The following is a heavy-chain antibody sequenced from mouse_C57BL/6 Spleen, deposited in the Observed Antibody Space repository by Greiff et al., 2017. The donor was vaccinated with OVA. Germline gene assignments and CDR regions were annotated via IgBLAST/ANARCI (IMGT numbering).Heavy chain of an antibody. CDR1: GYTFTDYE. J-gene: IGHJ1*03. V-gene: IGHV1-15*01. D-gene: IGHD1-1*01. CDR3: TRAGTTRYFDV. CDR2: IDPETGGT. Sequence: QVTLKESGAELVRPGASVTLSCKASGYTFTDYEMHWVKQTPVHGLEWIGAIDPETGGTAYNQKFKGKAILTADKSSSTAYMELRSLTSEDSAVYYCTRAGTTRYFDVWGTGTTVTVSS.